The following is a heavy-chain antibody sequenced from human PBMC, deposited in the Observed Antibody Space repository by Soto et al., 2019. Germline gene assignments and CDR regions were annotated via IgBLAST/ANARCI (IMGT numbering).Heavy chain of an antibody. Sequence: EVQLVESGGGLVKPGGSLRLSCAASGFTFSGYSMNLVRQAPGKGLEWVSSISSSSSHINYADLVRGRFTISRDNAKNSLYLQMNSLRAEDTAVYYCARELYGDYFDYWGQGTLVTVSS. D-gene: IGHD4-17*01. V-gene: IGHV3-21*02. J-gene: IGHJ4*02. CDR3: ARELYGDYFDY. CDR2: ISSSSSHI. CDR1: GFTFSGYS.